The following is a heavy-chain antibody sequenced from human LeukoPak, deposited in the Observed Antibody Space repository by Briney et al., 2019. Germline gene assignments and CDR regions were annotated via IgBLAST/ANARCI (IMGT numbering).Heavy chain of an antibody. CDR1: GFTFTSSA. CDR3: AASPYCGRDGYPGYYGMDV. J-gene: IGHJ6*02. Sequence: SVKVSCKASGFTFTSSAMQWVRQARGQRLEWIGWIVVGSGNTNYAQKFQERVTITRDMSTSTAYMELSSLRSEDTAVYYCAASPYCGRDGYPGYYGMDVWGQGTTVTVSS. CDR2: IVVGSGNT. V-gene: IGHV1-58*02. D-gene: IGHD2-21*02.